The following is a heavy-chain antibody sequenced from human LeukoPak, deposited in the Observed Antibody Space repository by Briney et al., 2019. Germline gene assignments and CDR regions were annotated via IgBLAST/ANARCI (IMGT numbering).Heavy chain of an antibody. CDR3: ARAGNLVGATKGFDY. Sequence: SETLSLTCTVSGGSISSSSYYWGWIRQPPGKGLEWIASIYYSGNTYYNPSLESRVSISVDTSKNQFSLKLSSVTAADTAVYYCARAGNLVGATKGFDYWGQGTLVTVSS. D-gene: IGHD1-26*01. V-gene: IGHV4-39*01. J-gene: IGHJ4*02. CDR2: IYYSGNT. CDR1: GGSISSSSYY.